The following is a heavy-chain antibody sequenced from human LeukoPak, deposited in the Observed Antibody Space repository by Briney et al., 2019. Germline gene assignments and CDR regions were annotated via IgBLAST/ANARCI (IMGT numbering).Heavy chain of an antibody. CDR1: GFAFSRYS. D-gene: IGHD1-26*01. CDR2: IRSSSRTI. J-gene: IGHJ4*02. CDR3: ASQYSETYNPIDY. V-gene: IGHV3-48*02. Sequence: SGGSLRLSCAASGFAFSRYSMNWVRQAPGKGLEWVSYIRSSSRTIYYADSVKGRFTISRDNAKNSLYLQMNSLRDEDTAIYFCASQYSETYNPIDYWGQGTLVTVSS.